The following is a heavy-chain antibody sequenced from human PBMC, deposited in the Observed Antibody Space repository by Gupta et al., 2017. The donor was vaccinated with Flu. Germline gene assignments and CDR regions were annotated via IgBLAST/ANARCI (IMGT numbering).Heavy chain of an antibody. V-gene: IGHV4-39*01. CDR1: GGSISSSSYY. CDR2: IYYSGST. J-gene: IGHJ4*02. CDR3: ASQGYGDYYFDY. Sequence: QLQLQESGPGLVKPSETLSLTCTVSGGSISSSSYYWRWIRQPPGKGLEWIGSIYYSGSTYYNPSLKSRVTISVDTSKNQFSLRLSSVTAADTAVYYCASQGYGDYYFDYWGQGTLVTVSS. D-gene: IGHD4-17*01.